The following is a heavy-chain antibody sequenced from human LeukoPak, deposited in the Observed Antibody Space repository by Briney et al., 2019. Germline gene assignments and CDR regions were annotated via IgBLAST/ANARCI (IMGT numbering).Heavy chain of an antibody. CDR2: IYSDGSST. Sequence: GGSLRLSCAASGFTFSHYWMHWVRQAPGKGPVWVSRIYSDGSSTSYADSVKGRFTISRDNAKNTLFLQMNSLRAEDTAVYYCARSQFYDSSGYFVYWGQGTLVTVSS. V-gene: IGHV3-74*01. J-gene: IGHJ4*02. CDR1: GFTFSHYW. D-gene: IGHD3-22*01. CDR3: ARSQFYDSSGYFVY.